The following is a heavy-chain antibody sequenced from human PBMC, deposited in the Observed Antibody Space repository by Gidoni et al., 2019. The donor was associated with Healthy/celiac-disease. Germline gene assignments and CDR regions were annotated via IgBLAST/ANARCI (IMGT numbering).Heavy chain of an antibody. CDR2: ISGSGGST. Sequence: EVQLFASGGGLVQPGGSLRLSCAASGFTFSSYAMSWVRQAPGKGLEWVSAISGSGGSTYYADSVKGRFTIARDNSKNTLYLQMNSLRAEDTAVYYCAKAGARLGYCSSTSCYTWGVYWGQGTLVTVSS. V-gene: IGHV3-23*01. CDR1: GFTFSSYA. D-gene: IGHD2-2*02. J-gene: IGHJ4*02. CDR3: AKAGARLGYCSSTSCYTWGVY.